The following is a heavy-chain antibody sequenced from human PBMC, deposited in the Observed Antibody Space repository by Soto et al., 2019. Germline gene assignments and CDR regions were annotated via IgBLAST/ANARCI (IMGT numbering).Heavy chain of an antibody. J-gene: IGHJ4*02. CDR3: ARDITGTYYFDY. D-gene: IGHD1-20*01. V-gene: IGHV4-59*01. CDR1: GGSISIYY. Sequence: SETLSLTCTVSGGSISIYYWSWIRQPPGKGLEWIGYIYYSGSTNYNPSLKSRVTISVDTSKNQFSLKLSSVTAADTAVYYCARDITGTYYFDYWGQGTLVTVSS. CDR2: IYYSGST.